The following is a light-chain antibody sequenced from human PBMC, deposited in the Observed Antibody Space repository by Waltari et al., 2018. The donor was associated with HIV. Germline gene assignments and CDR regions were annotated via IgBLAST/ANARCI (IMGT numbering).Light chain of an antibody. J-gene: IGKJ2*01. CDR3: QQYNNWPPT. V-gene: IGKV3-15*01. Sequence: EIVMTQSPATLSVSPGERATLSCRASQSLSNTNLAWYQQKPGQAPSLLIHGASTRATGIPARCSGSGSGTEFTLTISSLQSEDSAIYYCQQYNNWPPTVGQGARLEIQ. CDR1: QSLSNTN. CDR2: GAS.